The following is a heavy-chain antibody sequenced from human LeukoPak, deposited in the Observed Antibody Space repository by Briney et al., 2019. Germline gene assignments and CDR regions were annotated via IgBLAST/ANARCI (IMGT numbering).Heavy chain of an antibody. CDR2: ISYDGSNK. D-gene: IGHD1-26*01. CDR3: AREGREPSYLDY. J-gene: IGHJ4*02. Sequence: GGSLRLSCAASGFTFSSYAMPWVRQAPGKGLEWVAVISYDGSNKYYADSVKGRFTISRDNSKNTLYLQMNSLRAEDTAVYYCAREGREPSYLDYWGQGTLVTVSS. V-gene: IGHV3-30*01. CDR1: GFTFSSYA.